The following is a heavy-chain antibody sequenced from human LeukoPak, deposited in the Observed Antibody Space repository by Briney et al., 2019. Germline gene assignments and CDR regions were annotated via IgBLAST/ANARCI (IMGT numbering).Heavy chain of an antibody. D-gene: IGHD3-10*01. V-gene: IGHV3-74*01. CDR2: INSDGSST. CDR1: GFTFSSDW. J-gene: IGHJ4*02. CDR3: ARAGSTVTH. Sequence: GGSLRLSCAASGFTFSSDWMHWVRQVPGEGLVWVSRINSDGSSTAYADSVKGRFTISRDNAKNSLYLQMNSLRAEDTAVYYCARAGSTVTHWGQGTLVTVSS.